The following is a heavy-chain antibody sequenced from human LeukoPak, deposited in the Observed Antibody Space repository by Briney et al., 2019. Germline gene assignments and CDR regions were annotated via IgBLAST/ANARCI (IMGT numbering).Heavy chain of an antibody. J-gene: IGHJ1*01. CDR2: IIPILGIA. D-gene: IGHD3-22*01. CDR1: GYTFTSYG. CDR3: ASGHYYDSSGYYTFQH. V-gene: IGHV1-69*04. Sequence: SVKVSCKASGYTFTSYGISWVRQAPGQGLEWMGRIIPILGIANYAQKFQGRVTITADKSTSTAYMGLSSLRSEDTAVYYCASGHYYDSSGYYTFQHWGQGTLVTVSS.